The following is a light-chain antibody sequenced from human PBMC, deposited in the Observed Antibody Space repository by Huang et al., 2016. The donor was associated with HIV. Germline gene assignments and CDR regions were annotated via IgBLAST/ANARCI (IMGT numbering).Light chain of an antibody. CDR1: QDISNY. J-gene: IGKJ2*01. V-gene: IGKV1-33*01. Sequence: DIQMTQSPSSLSASVGDRVTITCQASQDISNYLNWYQQKPVKAPKLLIYDASNLETGVPSRFSGSGSGTDFTVTISSLQPEDIATYYCQQYDNLPRTFGQGTKLEIK. CDR3: QQYDNLPRT. CDR2: DAS.